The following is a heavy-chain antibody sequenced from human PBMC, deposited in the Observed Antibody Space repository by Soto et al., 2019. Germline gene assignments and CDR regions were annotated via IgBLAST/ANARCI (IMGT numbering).Heavy chain of an antibody. D-gene: IGHD3-3*01. CDR1: GFTFSNAW. Sequence: EVQLVESGGGLVKPGGSLRLSCAASGFTFSNAWMSWVRQAPGKGLEWGGRIKSKTDGGTTDYAAPVKRRFTISRDYSKNTLYLQMNSLKSDDTGVYYCTTEHLEGTYYDFWSCYPNYWYCDLWGRGTLVTVSS. CDR3: TTEHLEGTYYDFWSCYPNYWYCDL. V-gene: IGHV3-15*01. J-gene: IGHJ2*01. CDR2: IKSKTDGGTT.